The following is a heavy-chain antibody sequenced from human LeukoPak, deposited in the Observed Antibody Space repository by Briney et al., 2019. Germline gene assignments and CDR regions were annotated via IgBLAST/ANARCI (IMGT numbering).Heavy chain of an antibody. J-gene: IGHJ4*02. D-gene: IGHD1-26*01. Sequence: ASVKVSCKASGYTFTGYYMHWVRQAPGQGLEWMGWINPNSGGTNYAQKFQGRVTMTRDTSISTAYMELSRLRSDDTAVYYCARDRAHSILQFDYWGQGTLVTVSS. V-gene: IGHV1-2*02. CDR2: INPNSGGT. CDR1: GYTFTGYY. CDR3: ARDRAHSILQFDY.